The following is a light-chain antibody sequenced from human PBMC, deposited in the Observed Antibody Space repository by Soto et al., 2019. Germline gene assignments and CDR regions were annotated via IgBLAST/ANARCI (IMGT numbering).Light chain of an antibody. J-gene: IGKJ1*01. CDR3: QQYSYLST. CDR2: DAF. V-gene: IGKV1-5*01. CDR1: HSITRW. Sequence: DIQVTQSPSTLSASVGDSVTITCRASHSITRWLAWYQQKPGKAPKLLIHDAFTLQSGVPSRFSGSGSGTEFTLSISSLQPDDSATYYCQQYSYLSTCGQGTKVDIK.